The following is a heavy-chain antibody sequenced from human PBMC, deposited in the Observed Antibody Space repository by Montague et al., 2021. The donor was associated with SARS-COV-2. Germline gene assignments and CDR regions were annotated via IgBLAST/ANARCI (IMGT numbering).Heavy chain of an antibody. J-gene: IGHJ6*02. CDR2: IKQDGSEK. Sequence: SLRLSCAASGFTFSSYWMSWSRQAPGKGLEWVANIKQDGSEKYYVDSVKGRFTISRDNAKNSLYLQMNSLRAEDTAVYYCARDSYGSGNYYYYYGMDVWGQGTTVTVSS. CDR1: GFTFSSYW. D-gene: IGHD3-10*01. V-gene: IGHV3-7*01. CDR3: ARDSYGSGNYYYYYGMDV.